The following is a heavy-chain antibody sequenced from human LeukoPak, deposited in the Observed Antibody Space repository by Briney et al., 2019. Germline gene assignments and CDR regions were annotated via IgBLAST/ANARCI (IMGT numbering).Heavy chain of an antibody. CDR3: APQMGLRVNWRATRFDP. J-gene: IGHJ5*02. D-gene: IGHD4/OR15-4a*01. CDR1: GGSISSGDYY. Sequence: PSQTLSLTCTVSGGSISSGDYYWSWIRQPPGKGLEWIGEINHSGSTNYNPSLKSRVTISVDTSKNQFSLKLSSVTAADTAVYYCAPQMGLRVNWRATRFDPWGQGTLVTVSS. CDR2: INHSGST. V-gene: IGHV4-30-4*08.